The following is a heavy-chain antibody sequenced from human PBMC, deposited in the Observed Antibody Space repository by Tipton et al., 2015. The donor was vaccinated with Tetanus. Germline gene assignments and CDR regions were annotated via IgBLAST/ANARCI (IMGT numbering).Heavy chain of an antibody. CDR3: AKDFSDRSNWYMLYVS. CDR1: EFTFDDSA. J-gene: IGHJ5*01. D-gene: IGHD6-13*01. CDR2: ISASGAST. V-gene: IGHV3-23*01. Sequence: SLRLSCAASEFTFDDSAMSWARQAPGKGLEWVSAISASGASTYYSDPVKGRFTVSRDNFENTVYLEMHSLRVDDTAIYYCAKDFSDRSNWYMLYVSWGQGTLVTVSS.